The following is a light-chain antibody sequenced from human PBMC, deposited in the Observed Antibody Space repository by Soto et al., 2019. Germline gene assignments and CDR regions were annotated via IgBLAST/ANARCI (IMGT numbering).Light chain of an antibody. CDR2: KAS. CDR3: HQYNSYSWT. V-gene: IGKV1-5*03. CDR1: QSISSW. J-gene: IGKJ1*01. Sequence: DIQMTQSPSTLSASVGDRVTITCRASQSISSWLAWYQQKSGKAPKLLIYKASNLESGVPSRFSGSGSGTEFTLTISSLQPDDFATYYCHQYNSYSWTFGQGTKVEIK.